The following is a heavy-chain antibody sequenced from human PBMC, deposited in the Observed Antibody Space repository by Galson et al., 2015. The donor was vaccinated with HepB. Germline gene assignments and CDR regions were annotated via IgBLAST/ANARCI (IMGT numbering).Heavy chain of an antibody. V-gene: IGHV1-2*02. D-gene: IGHD1-26*01. CDR1: GYTFTGYY. CDR3: ARALGVGATTYYYYYMDV. J-gene: IGHJ6*03. Sequence: SVKVSCKASGYTFTGYYMHWVRQAPGQGLEWMGWINPNSGGTNYAQKFQGRVTMTRDTSISTAYMELSRLRSDDTAVYYCARALGVGATTYYYYYMDVWGKGTTVTVSS. CDR2: INPNSGGT.